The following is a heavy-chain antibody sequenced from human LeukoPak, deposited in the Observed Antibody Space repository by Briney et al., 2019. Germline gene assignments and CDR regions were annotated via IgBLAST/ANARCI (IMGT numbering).Heavy chain of an antibody. D-gene: IGHD4-17*01. CDR1: VFTFTSYG. CDR3: ARQREVGSSYGDYAGMDV. V-gene: IGHV3-30*03. J-gene: IGHJ6*02. Sequence: PGGSLRLSCAASVFTFTSYGMHWVRQAPGKGLEWVALISYDGSDKYYADSVKGRFTISRDNSKNTMYLEMNSLRAEDTAVYYCARQREVGSSYGDYAGMDVWGQGTTVTVSS. CDR2: ISYDGSDK.